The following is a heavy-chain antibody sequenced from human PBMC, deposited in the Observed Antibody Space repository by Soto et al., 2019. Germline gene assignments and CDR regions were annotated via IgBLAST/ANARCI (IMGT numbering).Heavy chain of an antibody. CDR3: ARDGALLRYFDWSKAGGMDV. Sequence: LSCTASGFTFNNYGMHWVRQAPGKGLEWVAVIWYDGSDKYYADSVKGRFTISRDNSKNTLYLQMNTLRAEDTAVYYCARDGALLRYFDWSKAGGMDVWGQGTTVTVSS. D-gene: IGHD3-9*01. CDR2: IWYDGSDK. V-gene: IGHV3-33*01. J-gene: IGHJ6*02. CDR1: GFTFNNYG.